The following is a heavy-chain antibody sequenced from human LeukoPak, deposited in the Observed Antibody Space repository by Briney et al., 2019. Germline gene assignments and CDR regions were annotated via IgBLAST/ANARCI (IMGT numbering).Heavy chain of an antibody. J-gene: IGHJ5*02. CDR2: IRDSGEA. D-gene: IGHD3/OR15-3a*01. CDR3: ARDRAANQDWVEFDP. V-gene: IGHV3-66*03. Sequence: GGSLRLSCAASGFTVSSNYMSWVRQAPGKGLEWVGLIRDSGEAFYADFARGRFAISRDESENTLYLQMNSLRAEDTAVYFCARDRAANQDWVEFDPWGQGTPVIVSS. CDR1: GFTVSSNY.